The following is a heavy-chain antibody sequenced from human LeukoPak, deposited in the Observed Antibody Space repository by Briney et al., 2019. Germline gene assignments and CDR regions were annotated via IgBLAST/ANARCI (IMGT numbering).Heavy chain of an antibody. V-gene: IGHV3-30*03. J-gene: IGHJ6*02. Sequence: QPGRSLRLSCAASGFTFSSYGMHWVRQAPGKGLEWVAVISYDGSNKYYADSVKGRFTISRDNSKNTLYLQMNSLRAEDTAVYYCARATGATRHGMDVWGQGTTVTVSS. D-gene: IGHD1-26*01. CDR3: ARATGATRHGMDV. CDR2: ISYDGSNK. CDR1: GFTFSSYG.